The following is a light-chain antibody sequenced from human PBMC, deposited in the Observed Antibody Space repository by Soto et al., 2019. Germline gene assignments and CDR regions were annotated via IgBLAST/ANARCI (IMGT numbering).Light chain of an antibody. CDR2: KAS. Sequence: DIQMTQSPSTLSASIGDRVTITCRASESIRTWLAWYQHKPGKAPKLLIYKASSLQSGVPSRFSGSESGTEFTLTISSLQPDDFATYYCQQYNSFWTFGQGTKVDIK. J-gene: IGKJ1*01. CDR1: ESIRTW. V-gene: IGKV1-5*03. CDR3: QQYNSFWT.